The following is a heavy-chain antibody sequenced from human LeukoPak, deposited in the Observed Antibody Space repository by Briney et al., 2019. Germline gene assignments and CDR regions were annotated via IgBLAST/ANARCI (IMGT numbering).Heavy chain of an antibody. CDR3: ARDPYSHDSSGFSYFLQY. D-gene: IGHD6-19*01. CDR1: GFVFSKYA. J-gene: IGHJ4*02. V-gene: IGHV3-30-3*01. Sequence: GGSLRLSSVGSGFVFSKYAVHWVRQAPGKGLEWVAVVSYDGDFKLYGDSVKGRFTISRDNSQNMLFLQMNDLRPQDAATYFCARDPYSHDSSGFSYFLQYWGQGTVVTVSS. CDR2: VSYDGDFK.